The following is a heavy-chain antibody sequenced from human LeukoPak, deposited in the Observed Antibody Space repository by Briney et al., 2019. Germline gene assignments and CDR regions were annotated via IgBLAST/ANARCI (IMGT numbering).Heavy chain of an antibody. V-gene: IGHV4-38-2*02. Sequence: SETLSLTCTVSGYSISSGYYWGWIRQPPGKGLEWIGRIYTSGSTNYNPSLKSRVTISVDTSKNQFSLKLSSVTAADTAVYYCARGRYIQLWPSDFDYWGQGTLVTVSS. J-gene: IGHJ4*02. CDR3: ARGRYIQLWPSDFDY. D-gene: IGHD5-18*01. CDR1: GYSISSGYY. CDR2: IYTSGST.